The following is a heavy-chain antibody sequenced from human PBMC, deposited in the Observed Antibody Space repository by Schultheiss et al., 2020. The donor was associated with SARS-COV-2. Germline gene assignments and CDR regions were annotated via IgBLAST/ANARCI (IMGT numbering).Heavy chain of an antibody. Sequence: GGSLRLSCAASGFTFSSYAMSWVRQAPGKGLEWVSAISGSGGSTYYADSVKGRFTISRDNSKNTLYLQMNSLRAEDTAVYYCAKVYPITFGGVIVQYYLDYWGQGTLVTVSS. CDR2: ISGSGGST. CDR1: GFTFSSYA. V-gene: IGHV3-23*01. D-gene: IGHD3-16*02. CDR3: AKVYPITFGGVIVQYYLDY. J-gene: IGHJ4*02.